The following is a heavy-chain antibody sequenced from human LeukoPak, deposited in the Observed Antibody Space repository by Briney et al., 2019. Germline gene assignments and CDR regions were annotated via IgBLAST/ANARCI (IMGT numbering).Heavy chain of an antibody. CDR3: AIEAIVGAPRGDY. CDR2: INHSGRT. J-gene: IGHJ4*02. V-gene: IGHV4-34*01. Sequence: PSETLSLTCAVYGGSLSNYYWIWIRQPPGKGLEWIGEINHSGRTHYNPSLKSRVTISIDTSKNQFSLKLSSVTAADTAVYYCAIEAIVGAPRGDYWGQGTPVTVSS. CDR1: GGSLSNYY. D-gene: IGHD1-26*01.